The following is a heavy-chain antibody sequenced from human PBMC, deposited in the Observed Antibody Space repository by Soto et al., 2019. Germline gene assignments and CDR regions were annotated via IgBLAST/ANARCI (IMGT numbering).Heavy chain of an antibody. CDR2: ISYDKIYK. CDR1: GFTFRSYA. D-gene: IGHD3-3*01. V-gene: IGHV3-30-3*01. J-gene: IGHJ4*02. Sequence: PGGSLRLSCAASGFTFRSYAMHWVRQAPGKGLEWVAIISYDKIYKYYADSVKGRFTISRDNSKNTLYLQMNSLRTEDTAVYYCARALDFWSAYFDYWGQGSLVTVSS. CDR3: ARALDFWSAYFDY.